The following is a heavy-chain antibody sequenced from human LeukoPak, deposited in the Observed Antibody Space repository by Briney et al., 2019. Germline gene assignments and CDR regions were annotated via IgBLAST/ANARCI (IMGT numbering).Heavy chain of an antibody. CDR2: IYPHDSDT. V-gene: IGHV5-51*01. D-gene: IGHD6-6*01. Sequence: PGESLKISCKGSGYSFTNYWIGWVRQKPGKGLEWMGIIYPHDSDTTYSPSFQGQVTISADKSINTAYLQWSGLRASDTAIYYCARQKSSNDPFGFWGQGTLVTVSS. J-gene: IGHJ4*02. CDR1: GYSFTNYW. CDR3: ARQKSSNDPFGF.